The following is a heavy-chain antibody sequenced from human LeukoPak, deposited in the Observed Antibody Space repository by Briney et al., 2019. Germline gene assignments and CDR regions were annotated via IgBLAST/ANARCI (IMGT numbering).Heavy chain of an antibody. Sequence: SETLSLTCTVSGGSISSSSYYWGWIRQPPGKGLEWIGSVYYSGSTNYNPSLKSRVTISVDTSKNQLSLKLSSVTAADTAVYYCARRRSGTSSEFDPWGQGTLVTVSS. V-gene: IGHV4-39*07. D-gene: IGHD6-6*01. J-gene: IGHJ5*02. CDR3: ARRRSGTSSEFDP. CDR2: VYYSGST. CDR1: GGSISSSSYY.